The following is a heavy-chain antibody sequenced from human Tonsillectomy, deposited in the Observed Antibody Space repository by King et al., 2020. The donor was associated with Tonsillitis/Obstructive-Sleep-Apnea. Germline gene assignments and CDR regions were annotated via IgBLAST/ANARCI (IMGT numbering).Heavy chain of an antibody. CDR1: GFTVSSNY. CDR3: ARGAVAGHDAFDI. Sequence: QLVQSGGGLVQPGGSLRLSCAASGFTVSSNYMSWVRQAPGKGLEWVSVIYSGGSTYYADSVKGRFNITRDNSKNTLYLQRNSLKAEDTAVYYCARGAVAGHDAFDIWGQGTMVTVSS. V-gene: IGHV3-66*01. D-gene: IGHD6-19*01. CDR2: IYSGGST. J-gene: IGHJ3*02.